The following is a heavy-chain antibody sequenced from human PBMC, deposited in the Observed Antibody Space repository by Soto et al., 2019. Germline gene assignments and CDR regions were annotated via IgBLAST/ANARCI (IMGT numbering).Heavy chain of an antibody. D-gene: IGHD1-26*01. Sequence: QVQLVQSGAEVKKPGSSVKVSCKASGGVFRNYAINWVRQAPGQGLEWMGVIIPVFGTADYPQKFQGRVTITADESTTTAYMELPSLKTEDTAVYFCARDRWGSYSFDSWGQGTLVTVAS. CDR1: GGVFRNYA. V-gene: IGHV1-69*01. CDR2: IIPVFGTA. J-gene: IGHJ5*01. CDR3: ARDRWGSYSFDS.